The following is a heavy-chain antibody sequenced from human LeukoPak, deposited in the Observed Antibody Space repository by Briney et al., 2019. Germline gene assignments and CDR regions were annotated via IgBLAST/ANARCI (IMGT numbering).Heavy chain of an antibody. CDR2: ISGSGGST. Sequence: GGSLRLSCAASGFTFSSYAMSWVRQAPGKGLEWVSAISGSGGSTYYADSVKGRFTISRDNSKYTLYLQMNSLRAEDTAVYYCARDTVTTDYFDYWGQGTLVTVSS. CDR1: GFTFSSYA. D-gene: IGHD4-17*01. V-gene: IGHV3-23*01. CDR3: ARDTVTTDYFDY. J-gene: IGHJ4*02.